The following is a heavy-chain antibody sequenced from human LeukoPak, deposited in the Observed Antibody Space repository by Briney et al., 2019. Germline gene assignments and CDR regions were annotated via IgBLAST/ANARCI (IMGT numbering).Heavy chain of an antibody. D-gene: IGHD3-22*01. CDR2: ISYSGST. CDR1: GGSFSGYY. Sequence: KPSETLSLTCAVYGGSFSGYYWSWIRQPPGKALVWIGYISYSGSTNYNPSLKSRVTISVDTSKNQFSLKLSSVTAADTAVYYCAIDSSGYYYFDYWGQGTLVTVSS. CDR3: AIDSSGYYYFDY. J-gene: IGHJ4*02. V-gene: IGHV4-59*01.